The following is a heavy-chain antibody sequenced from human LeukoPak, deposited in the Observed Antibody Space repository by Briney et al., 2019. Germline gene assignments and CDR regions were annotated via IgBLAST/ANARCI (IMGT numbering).Heavy chain of an antibody. J-gene: IGHJ4*02. D-gene: IGHD4-4*01. CDR1: GGSISSYY. V-gene: IGHV4-59*08. CDR3: ARSYDYSNYVLGY. CDR2: IYYSGST. Sequence: SSETLSLTCTVSGGSISSYYWSWIRQPPGKGLEWIGYIYYSGSTNYNPSLKSRVTTSVDTSKNQFSLKLSSVTAADTAVYYCARSYDYSNYVLGYWGQGTLVTVSS.